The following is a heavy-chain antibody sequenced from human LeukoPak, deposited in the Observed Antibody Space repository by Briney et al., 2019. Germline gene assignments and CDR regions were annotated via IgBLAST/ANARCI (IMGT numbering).Heavy chain of an antibody. CDR1: GFTFSSYW. D-gene: IGHD3-9*01. CDR2: IKQDGSEK. Sequence: PGGSLRLSCAASGFTFSSYWMSWVRQAPGKGREGVANIKQDGSEKYYVDSVKGRFTISRDNAKNSLYLQMNSLRAEDTAVYYCARDYTYYDILTGYPYWYFDLWGRGTLVTVSS. CDR3: ARDYTYYDILTGYPYWYFDL. V-gene: IGHV3-7*01. J-gene: IGHJ2*01.